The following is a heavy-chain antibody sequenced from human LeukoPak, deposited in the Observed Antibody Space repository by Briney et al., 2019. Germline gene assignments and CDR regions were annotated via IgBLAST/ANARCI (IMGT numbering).Heavy chain of an antibody. CDR2: IYYSGST. Sequence: SETLSLTCTVSGGSISSYYWSWIRQPPGKGLEWIGYIYYSGSTNYNPSLKSRVTISVDTSKNQFSLKLSSVTAADTAVYYCARDDQDAFDIWGQGTMVTVSP. J-gene: IGHJ3*02. D-gene: IGHD2-2*01. CDR3: ARDDQDAFDI. V-gene: IGHV4-59*01. CDR1: GGSISSYY.